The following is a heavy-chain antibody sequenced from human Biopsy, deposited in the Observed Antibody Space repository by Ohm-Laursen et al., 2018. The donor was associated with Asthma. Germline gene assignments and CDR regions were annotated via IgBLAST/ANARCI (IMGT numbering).Heavy chain of an antibody. CDR1: GFSVSSNY. V-gene: IGHV3-53*01. J-gene: IGHJ4*02. CDR2: IYSGGST. Sequence: GSLRLSCAASGFSVSSNYMSWVRQAPGKGLEWVSVIYSGGSTYYADSAKGRFTISRDNSKNTLDLQMNSLRAEDTAVYYCGRDYPLVDWGQGTLVTVSS. CDR3: GRDYPLVD. D-gene: IGHD2-15*01.